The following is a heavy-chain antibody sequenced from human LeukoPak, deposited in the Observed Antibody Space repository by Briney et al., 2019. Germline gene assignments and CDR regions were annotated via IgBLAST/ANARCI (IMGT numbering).Heavy chain of an antibody. CDR3: AKSGYDSSGYYPFDY. Sequence: GGSLRLSCAASGFTFSSYAMSWVRQAPGKGLEWVSAISGSGGSTYYADSVKGRFTISRDNSKNTLYLQMSSLRAEDTAVYYCAKSGYDSSGYYPFDYWGQGTLVTVSS. CDR1: GFTFSSYA. CDR2: ISGSGGST. J-gene: IGHJ4*02. D-gene: IGHD3-22*01. V-gene: IGHV3-23*01.